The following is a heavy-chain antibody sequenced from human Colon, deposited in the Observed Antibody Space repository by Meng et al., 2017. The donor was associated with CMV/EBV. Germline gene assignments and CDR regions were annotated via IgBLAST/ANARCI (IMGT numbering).Heavy chain of an antibody. CDR2: ISSSGSTI. D-gene: IGHD2-2*01. J-gene: IGHJ4*02. Sequence: GESLKISCAASGFTFDDYGMSWVRQAPGKGLEWVSYISSSGSTIYYADSVKGRFTISRDNAKNSLYLQMNSLRAEDTAVYYCARDSLGARYCSSTSCYRVPLWGQGTLVTVSS. V-gene: IGHV3-48*03. CDR1: GFTFDDYG. CDR3: ARDSLGARYCSSTSCYRVPL.